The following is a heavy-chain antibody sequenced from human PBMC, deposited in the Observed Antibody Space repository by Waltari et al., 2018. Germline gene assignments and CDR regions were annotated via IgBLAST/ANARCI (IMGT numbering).Heavy chain of an antibody. Sequence: DVQLAESGGGLVQPGRSLPLSCTTPGFTFGAYAMSWLRQAPGKGLDWVGFIRSKTYGGTTEYGASVKGRFSISRDDSKSIAYLQMNSLKTEDTAIYYCTRVSGYTYGPDFDYWGQGTLVTVSS. CDR3: TRVSGYTYGPDFDY. D-gene: IGHD5-18*01. V-gene: IGHV3-49*03. CDR2: IRSKTYGGTT. J-gene: IGHJ4*02. CDR1: GFTFGAYA.